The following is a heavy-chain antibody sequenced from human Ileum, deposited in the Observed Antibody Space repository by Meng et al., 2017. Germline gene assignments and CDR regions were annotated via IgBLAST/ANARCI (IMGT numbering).Heavy chain of an antibody. J-gene: IGHJ4*02. Sequence: EVEVGGAVEGLVQPGWSLKLSCAASGFSFSDSSMHWVRQASGKGLEWVGHIRSKANNYATAYAASVKGRFTISRDESKNTAYLQMSSLKTEDTAVYYCTRLYSAGWGQGTLVTVSS. CDR2: IRSKANNYAT. CDR1: GFSFSDSS. V-gene: IGHV3-73*02. CDR3: TRLYSAG. D-gene: IGHD6-13*01.